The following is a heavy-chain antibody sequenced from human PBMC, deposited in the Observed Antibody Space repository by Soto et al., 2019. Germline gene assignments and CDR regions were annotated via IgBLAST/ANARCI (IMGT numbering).Heavy chain of an antibody. CDR1: GGSSSCSY. J-gene: IGHJ4*02. Sequence: PSETLSLTCSVSGGSSSCSYWSWIRQSPGKGLEWLGYVYYTGSTNYSPSLRSRVSISVDTSKNEFSLRLSSVTAADTAVYFCARSVAVPGAHIDYWGQGTQVTVSS. D-gene: IGHD6-19*01. CDR3: ARSVAVPGAHIDY. CDR2: VYYTGST. V-gene: IGHV4-59*01.